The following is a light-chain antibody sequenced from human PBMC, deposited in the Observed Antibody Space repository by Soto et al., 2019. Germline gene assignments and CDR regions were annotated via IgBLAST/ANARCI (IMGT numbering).Light chain of an antibody. V-gene: IGKV1-39*01. CDR1: QSSSSY. CDR2: AAS. Sequence: IQLTQSPSSLSASVGDRVTIACRASQSSSSYLNWYQQKPGKAPKLLIYAASSLQSGVPSRFSGSGSGTDFTLTISSLQPEDFATYYCQQSYSTPRTFGQGTKVDIK. CDR3: QQSYSTPRT. J-gene: IGKJ1*01.